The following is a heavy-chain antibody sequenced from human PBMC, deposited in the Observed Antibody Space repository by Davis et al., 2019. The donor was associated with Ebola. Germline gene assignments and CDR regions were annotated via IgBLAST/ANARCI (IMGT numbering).Heavy chain of an antibody. D-gene: IGHD2-15*01. V-gene: IGHV4-39*02. Sequence: SETLSLTCTVSGGSISNSAYYWGWVRQPPGKGLEWIASVYYTGDTYYNPSLNSRLTISVDTSNNHFSLRLTSVTAADTAVYYCATIRPDVLVLVETEGWFDPWGQGTLVTVSS. CDR1: GGSISNSAYY. CDR3: ATIRPDVLVLVETEGWFDP. J-gene: IGHJ5*02. CDR2: VYYTGDT.